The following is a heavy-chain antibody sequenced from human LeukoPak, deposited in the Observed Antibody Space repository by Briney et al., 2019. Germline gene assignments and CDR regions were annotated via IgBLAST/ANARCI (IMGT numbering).Heavy chain of an antibody. CDR3: AKDGTHYYGSGSYPDY. D-gene: IGHD3-10*01. V-gene: IGHV3-30*18. CDR1: GFTFSSYG. CDR2: KSYDGSNK. Sequence: GGSLRLSCAASGFTFSSYGMHWVRQAPGKGLEWVAVKSYDGSNKYYADSVKGRFTISRDNSKNTLYLQMNSLRAEDTAVYYCAKDGTHYYGSGSYPDYWGQGTLVTVSS. J-gene: IGHJ4*02.